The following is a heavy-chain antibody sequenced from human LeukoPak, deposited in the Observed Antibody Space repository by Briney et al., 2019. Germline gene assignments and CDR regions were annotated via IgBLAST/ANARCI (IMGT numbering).Heavy chain of an antibody. Sequence: PSETLSLTCTVSGGSISSGDYYWSWIRQPPGKGLEWIGYIYYSGSTYYNPSLKSRVTISVDTSKNQFSLKLSSVTAADTAVYYCARVADLGYCSSTSCYTLKRHLDYWGQGTLVTVSS. J-gene: IGHJ4*02. D-gene: IGHD2-2*02. V-gene: IGHV4-30-4*08. CDR3: ARVADLGYCSSTSCYTLKRHLDY. CDR1: GGSISSGDYY. CDR2: IYYSGST.